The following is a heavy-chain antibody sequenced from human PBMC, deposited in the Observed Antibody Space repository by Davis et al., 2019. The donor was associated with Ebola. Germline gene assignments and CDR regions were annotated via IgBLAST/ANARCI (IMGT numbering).Heavy chain of an antibody. CDR1: GFTFSSYG. CDR2: ISYDGSNK. J-gene: IGHJ4*02. Sequence: GESLKISCAASGFTFSSYGMHWVRQAPGKGLAWVAVISYDGSNKYYADSVKGRFTISRDNSKNTLYLQMNSLRAEDTAVYYCAKSFGYYDGVDYWGQGTLVTVSS. CDR3: AKSFGYYDGVDY. V-gene: IGHV3-30*18. D-gene: IGHD3-22*01.